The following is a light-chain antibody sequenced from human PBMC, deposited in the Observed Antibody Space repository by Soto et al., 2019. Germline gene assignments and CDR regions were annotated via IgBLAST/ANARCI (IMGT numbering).Light chain of an antibody. V-gene: IGKV1-39*01. Sequence: DIQMTQSPSSLSASVGDRVTISCRASQGISDYLSWFQQKPGEAPKLLINTASTLQSGVPIRFSGAGSRTHFSLTISGLQPEDSATYYCQQTYSFPWTFGQGTGVDIK. CDR1: QGISDY. CDR3: QQTYSFPWT. J-gene: IGKJ1*01. CDR2: TAS.